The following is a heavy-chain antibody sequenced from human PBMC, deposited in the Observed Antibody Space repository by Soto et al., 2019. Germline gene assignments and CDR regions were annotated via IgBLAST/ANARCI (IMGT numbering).Heavy chain of an antibody. CDR2: ISSSSSTI. CDR1: GFTFSSYS. J-gene: IGHJ3*02. Sequence: GGSLRLSCAASGFTFSSYSMNWVRQAPGKGLEWVSYISSSSSTIYYADSVKGRFTISRDNAKNSLYLQMNSLRDEDTAVYYCAREGEGITFGGVIGNDAFDIWGQGTMVTVSS. V-gene: IGHV3-48*02. D-gene: IGHD3-16*02. CDR3: AREGEGITFGGVIGNDAFDI.